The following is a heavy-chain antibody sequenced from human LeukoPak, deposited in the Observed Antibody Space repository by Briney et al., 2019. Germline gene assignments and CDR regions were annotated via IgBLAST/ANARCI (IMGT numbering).Heavy chain of an antibody. J-gene: IGHJ4*02. D-gene: IGHD3-22*01. V-gene: IGHV3-11*01. CDR3: ARGGSYYDSSGYYYGPVYY. CDR2: ISSSGSTI. Sequence: GGSLRLSCAASGFTFRDYYMNWIRQAPGKGLEWVSYISSSGSTIYYADSVKGRFTISRDNAKNSLYLQMNSLRAEDTAVYYCARGGSYYDSSGYYYGPVYYRGQGTLVTVSS. CDR1: GFTFRDYY.